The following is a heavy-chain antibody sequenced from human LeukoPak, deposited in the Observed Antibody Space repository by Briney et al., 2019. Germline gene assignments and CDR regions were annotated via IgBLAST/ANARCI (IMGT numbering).Heavy chain of an antibody. J-gene: IGHJ6*02. CDR2: IRNKANSYTT. V-gene: IGHV3-72*01. CDR1: GFTFSDYY. Sequence: GGSLRLSCAASGFTFSDYYMDWVRQAPGKGLEWVGRIRNKANSYTTQYAASVKDRFTISRDDSKSSLYLQMNSLKTEDTAVYYCARTSSGPYYYYYGMDVWGQGTTVTVSS. D-gene: IGHD3-22*01. CDR3: ARTSSGPYYYYYGMDV.